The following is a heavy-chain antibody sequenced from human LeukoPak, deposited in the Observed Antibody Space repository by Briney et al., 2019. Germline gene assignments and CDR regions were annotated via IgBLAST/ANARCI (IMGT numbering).Heavy chain of an antibody. CDR3: ARDDNYYDSSGYYYGY. CDR1: GYTFTSYY. D-gene: IGHD3-22*01. J-gene: IGHJ4*02. V-gene: IGHV1-46*01. Sequence: ASVKVSCKASGYTFTSYYMHWVRQAPGPGLEWMGIINPSGGSTSYAQKFQGRVTMTRDTSTSTVYMELSSLRSEDTAAYYCARDDNYYDSSGYYYGYWGQGTLVTVSS. CDR2: INPSGGST.